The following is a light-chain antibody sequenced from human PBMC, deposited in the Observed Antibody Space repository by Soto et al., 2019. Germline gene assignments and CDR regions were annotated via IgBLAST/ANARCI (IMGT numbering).Light chain of an antibody. J-gene: IGKJ2*01. CDR1: QSVSFY. CDR3: QQSYRTLYT. Sequence: DIQMTQSPSSLSASVGDRVTITCRASQSVSFYLNWYQQKPGKAPKLLIYGASSVQSGVPSRFSGSGSGTEFTLTISSLQPEDVATYYCQQSYRTLYTFGQGTKLEI. CDR2: GAS. V-gene: IGKV1-39*01.